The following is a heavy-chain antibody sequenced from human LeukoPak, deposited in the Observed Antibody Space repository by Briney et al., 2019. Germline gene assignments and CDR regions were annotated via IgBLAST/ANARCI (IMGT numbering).Heavy chain of an antibody. CDR3: AKAPREYCSSTSCPNWFDS. V-gene: IGHV3-23*01. Sequence: GGSLRFSCAASGFTFSSYAMNRVRQAPGKGLQWVSALSGSGGSTYYADPVKGRFTISRDNSKNTLYLQMSSLRAEDTAVYFCAKAPREYCSSTSCPNWFDSWGQGTLVTVSS. D-gene: IGHD2-2*01. CDR1: GFTFSSYA. CDR2: LSGSGGST. J-gene: IGHJ5*01.